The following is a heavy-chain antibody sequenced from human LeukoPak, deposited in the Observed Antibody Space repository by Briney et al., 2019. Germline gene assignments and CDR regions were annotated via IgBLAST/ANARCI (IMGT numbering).Heavy chain of an antibody. CDR2: IRQDGSDK. CDR3: ARVEYYYGSGSYAAYDY. Sequence: GGSLRLSCAASGFTFSTYWMSWVRQAPGKGLEWVANIRQDGSDKYYVDSVKGRFTISRDNAKNSLYLQMNSLRVEDTAVYYCARVEYYYGSGSYAAYDYWGQGTLVTVSS. V-gene: IGHV3-7*01. D-gene: IGHD3-10*01. J-gene: IGHJ4*02. CDR1: GFTFSTYW.